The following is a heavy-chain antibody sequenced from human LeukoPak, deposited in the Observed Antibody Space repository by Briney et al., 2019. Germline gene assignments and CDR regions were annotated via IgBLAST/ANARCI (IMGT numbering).Heavy chain of an antibody. Sequence: SETLSLTCAVSGGSISSSSYSWSWIRQPPGKGLEWIGYIYYSGRTYYNPSLKSRLTISVDTSKNQFSLKLSSVTAADTAVYYCARDLASCAGDCYSDGFDYWGQGALVTVSS. D-gene: IGHD2-21*02. CDR3: ARDLASCAGDCYSDGFDY. V-gene: IGHV4-30-4*07. CDR2: IYYSGRT. J-gene: IGHJ4*02. CDR1: GGSISSSSYS.